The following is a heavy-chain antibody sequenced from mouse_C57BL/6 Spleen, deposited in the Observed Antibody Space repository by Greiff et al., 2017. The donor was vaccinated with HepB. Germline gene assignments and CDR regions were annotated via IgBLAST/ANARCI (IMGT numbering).Heavy chain of an antibody. CDR3: VRGGSRYFDV. CDR2: IRSKSNNYAT. J-gene: IGHJ1*03. D-gene: IGHD1-1*01. CDR1: GFSFNTYA. Sequence: EVKLQESGGGLVQPKGSLKLSCAASGFSFNTYAMNWVRQAPGKGLEWVARIRSKSNNYATYYADSVKDRFTISRDDSESMLYLQMNNLKTEDTAMYYCVRGGSRYFDVWGTGTTVTVSS. V-gene: IGHV10-1*01.